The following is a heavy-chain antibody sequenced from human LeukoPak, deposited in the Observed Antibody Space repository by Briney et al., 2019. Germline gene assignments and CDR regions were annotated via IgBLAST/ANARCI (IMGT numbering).Heavy chain of an antibody. Sequence: PSETLSLTCTVSGGSISSYYWSWIRQPPGKGLEWIGYIYYSGSTNYNPSLKSRVTISVDTSKNQFSLKLRSVTAADTAVYYCARVQAYGGKGYFDYWGQGTLVTVSS. CDR2: IYYSGST. CDR3: ARVQAYGGKGYFDY. J-gene: IGHJ4*02. V-gene: IGHV4-59*01. D-gene: IGHD4-23*01. CDR1: GGSISSYY.